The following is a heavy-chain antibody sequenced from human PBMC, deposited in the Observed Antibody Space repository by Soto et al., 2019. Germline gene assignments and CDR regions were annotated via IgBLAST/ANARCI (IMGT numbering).Heavy chain of an antibody. D-gene: IGHD1-26*01. V-gene: IGHV3-23*01. CDR1: GFTFSTYP. J-gene: IGHJ4*02. Sequence: EVQVLDSGGGLVQPGGSLRLSCAASGFTFSTYPMSWVRQAPAKGLEWVSIISGSGGNTDYADSVKGRFTMSRDNSKNTVYLQINSLRAEDTAVYYGAKVPIKYSGSYFDYWGQGTLVTVSS. CDR3: AKVPIKYSGSYFDY. CDR2: ISGSGGNT.